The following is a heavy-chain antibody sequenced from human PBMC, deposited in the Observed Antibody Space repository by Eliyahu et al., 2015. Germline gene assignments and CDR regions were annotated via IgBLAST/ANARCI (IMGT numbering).Heavy chain of an antibody. CDR2: IYKGGST. Sequence: EVQLVESGGGLIQPGGSLRLXCAASGFTVSSNYMSWVRQAPGKGLEWVAVIYKGGSTYYADSVKGRFTISRDNSKNTLYLQMNSLRAEDTAVYYCARPLRFDILTGEFAYWGQGTLVTVSS. CDR3: ARPLRFDILTGEFAY. CDR1: GFTVSSNY. J-gene: IGHJ4*02. V-gene: IGHV3-53*01. D-gene: IGHD3-9*01.